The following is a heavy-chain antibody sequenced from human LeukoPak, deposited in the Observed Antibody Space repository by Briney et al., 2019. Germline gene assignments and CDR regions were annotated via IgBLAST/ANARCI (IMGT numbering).Heavy chain of an antibody. CDR2: INHSGST. D-gene: IGHD6-19*01. Sequence: SETLSLTCAVYGGSFSGYYWSWIRQPPGKGLEWIGEINHSGSTNYNPSLKSRVTISVDTSKNQFSLKLSSVTAADTAVYYCARGRAVASDYWGQGTLVTVSS. CDR1: GGSFSGYY. J-gene: IGHJ4*02. V-gene: IGHV4-34*01. CDR3: ARGRAVASDY.